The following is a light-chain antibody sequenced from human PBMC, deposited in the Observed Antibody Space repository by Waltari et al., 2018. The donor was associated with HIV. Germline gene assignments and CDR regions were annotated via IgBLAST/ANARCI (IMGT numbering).Light chain of an antibody. V-gene: IGLV2-23*02. J-gene: IGLJ3*02. CDR3: CSYAGSGLV. CDR1: SSDVGAYTL. CDR2: EVT. Sequence: QSALTQSASVSGSPGQSITISCTGTSSDVGAYTLVSWYQQHPGEFPKLLSYEVTKRPSGVATRFSGPKSGNTASLTISGLQAEDEADYYCCSYAGSGLVFGGGTKLTVL.